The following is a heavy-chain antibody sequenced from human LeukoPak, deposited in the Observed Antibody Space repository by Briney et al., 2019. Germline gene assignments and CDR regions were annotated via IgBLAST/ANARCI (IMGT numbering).Heavy chain of an antibody. V-gene: IGHV4-59*01. CDR3: ARDGGSNRITMIVGDAFDI. Sequence: SETLSLTCTVSGGSIRSYYWSWIRQPPGKGLEWIGYIYYSGSTNYNRSLKSRVTISVDTSKNQFSLKLSSVTAADTAVYYCARDGGSNRITMIVGDAFDIWGQGTMVTVSS. J-gene: IGHJ3*02. CDR1: GGSIRSYY. CDR2: IYYSGST. D-gene: IGHD3-22*01.